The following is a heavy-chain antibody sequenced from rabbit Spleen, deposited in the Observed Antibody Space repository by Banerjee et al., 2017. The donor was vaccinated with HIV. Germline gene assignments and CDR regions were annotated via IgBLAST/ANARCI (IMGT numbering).Heavy chain of an antibody. CDR2: IDIGSSGCT. CDR1: GLDFSGDSY. CDR3: ARDTSSSFSSYGMDL. J-gene: IGHJ6*01. D-gene: IGHD1-1*01. V-gene: IGHV1S40*01. Sequence: QSLEESGGDLVKPGASLTLTCKASGLDFSGDSYDSYMCWVRQAPGKGLEWIACIDIGSSGCTYFASWAKGRFTISKTSSTTVTLQMSSLTAADTATYFCARDTSSSFSSYGMDLWGPGTLVTVS.